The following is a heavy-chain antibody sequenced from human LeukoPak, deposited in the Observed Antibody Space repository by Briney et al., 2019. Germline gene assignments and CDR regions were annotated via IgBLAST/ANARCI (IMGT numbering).Heavy chain of an antibody. CDR3: ARDVRRGVCDY. J-gene: IGHJ4*02. V-gene: IGHV3-21*01. CDR2: ISSSSSYI. Sequence: GGSLILSCAASGFTFSSYWMNWVRQAPGKGLEWVSSISSSSSYIYYADSVKGRFTISRDNAKNSLYLQMNSLRAEDTAVYYRARDVRRGVCDYWGQGTLVTVSS. D-gene: IGHD5-24*01. CDR1: GFTFSSYW.